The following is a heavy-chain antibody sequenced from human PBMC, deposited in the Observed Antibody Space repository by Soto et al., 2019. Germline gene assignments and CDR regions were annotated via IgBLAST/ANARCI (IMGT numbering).Heavy chain of an antibody. CDR1: GGTFSSYT. CDR2: IIPILGIA. V-gene: IGHV1-69*02. J-gene: IGHJ6*02. Sequence: QVQLVQSGAEVKKPGSSVKVSCKASGGTFSSYTISWVRQAPGQGLEWMGRIIPILGIANYAQKFQGRVTITADKSTSTAYMELSSLRSEDTAVYYCARGGGYYYGSDDMDVWGQGTTVTVSS. D-gene: IGHD3-10*01. CDR3: ARGGGYYYGSDDMDV.